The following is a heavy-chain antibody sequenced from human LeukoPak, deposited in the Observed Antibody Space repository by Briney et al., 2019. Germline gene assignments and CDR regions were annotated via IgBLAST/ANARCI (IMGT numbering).Heavy chain of an antibody. Sequence: GASAKVSCKASGYTFTSYAMHWVRQAPGQRLEWMGWINAGNGNTKYSQKFQGRVTITRDTSASTAYMELSSLRSEDTAVYYCARSYDFWSGYSNPDYWGQGTLVTVSS. J-gene: IGHJ4*02. D-gene: IGHD3-3*01. CDR3: ARSYDFWSGYSNPDY. V-gene: IGHV1-3*01. CDR2: INAGNGNT. CDR1: GYTFTSYA.